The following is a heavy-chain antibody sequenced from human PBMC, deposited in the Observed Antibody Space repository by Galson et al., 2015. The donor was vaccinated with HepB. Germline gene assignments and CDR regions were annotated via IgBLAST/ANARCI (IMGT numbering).Heavy chain of an antibody. J-gene: IGHJ3*02. D-gene: IGHD2-21*01. V-gene: IGHV6-1*01. Sequence: CAISGDSVSSNSAAWNWIRQSPSRGLQWLGRTYYRSKWYDDYAVSVKSRIIIKPDTSKSQFSLQLNSVTPEDTAVYYCARDAALEGGGDGLDAFDMWGQGTMVTVSS. CDR3: ARDAALEGGGDGLDAFDM. CDR1: GDSVSSNSAA. CDR2: TYYRSKWYD.